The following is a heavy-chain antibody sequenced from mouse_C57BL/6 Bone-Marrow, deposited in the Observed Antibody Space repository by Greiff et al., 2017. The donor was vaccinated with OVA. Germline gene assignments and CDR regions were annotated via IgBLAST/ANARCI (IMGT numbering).Heavy chain of an antibody. V-gene: IGHV1-81*01. D-gene: IGHD2-2*01. J-gene: IGHJ1*03. CDR1: GYTFTSYG. CDR2: IYPRSGNT. CDR3: ARLWLLWYFDV. Sequence: QVQLQQSGAELVRPGASVKLSCKASGYTFTSYGISWVKQRTGQGLEWIGEIYPRSGNTYYNEKFKGKATLTADKSSSTAYMELRSLTSEDSAVYFCARLWLLWYFDVWGTGTTVTVSS.